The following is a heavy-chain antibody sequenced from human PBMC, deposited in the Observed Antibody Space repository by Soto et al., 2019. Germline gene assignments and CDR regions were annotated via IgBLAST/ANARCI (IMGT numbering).Heavy chain of an antibody. CDR3: ARAAYSSGPDY. CDR1: GFTFSSYS. CDR2: ISTSSSAI. D-gene: IGHD6-25*01. Sequence: GRSLRLSCAASGFTFSSYSMNWVRQAPGKGLEWVAYISTSSSAIHYADSVKGRFTISRDNDKNSLYLQMNSLRAEDTAAYYCARAAYSSGPDYWGQGTLVTVLL. J-gene: IGHJ4*02. V-gene: IGHV3-48*01.